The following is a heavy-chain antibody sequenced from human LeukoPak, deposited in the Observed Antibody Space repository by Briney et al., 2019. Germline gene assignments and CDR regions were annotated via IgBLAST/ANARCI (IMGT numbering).Heavy chain of an antibody. Sequence: GGSLRLSCAASGFTFSSYAMSWVRQAPGKGLEWVSAISGSGGSTYYADSVKGRFTISRDNSKNTLYLQMNSLRAEDTAVYYCANRPRSTFGGVIVDDYWGQGTLVTVSS. CDR3: ANRPRSTFGGVIVDDY. CDR2: ISGSGGST. J-gene: IGHJ4*02. V-gene: IGHV3-23*01. CDR1: GFTFSSYA. D-gene: IGHD3-16*02.